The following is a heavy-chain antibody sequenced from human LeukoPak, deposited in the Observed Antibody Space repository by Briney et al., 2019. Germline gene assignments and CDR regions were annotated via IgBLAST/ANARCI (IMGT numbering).Heavy chain of an antibody. CDR1: GYTFNTFD. Sequence: ASVKLSCKASGYTFNTFDINWVRQATGHGPEWMGWVNPYNDKTVYAPKFQGRVTIFSNNSMNTAYMEFSGLKSDDTAVYYCARGRRLRGVTSRPIYYYYYMDVWGGGTTVTVSS. CDR2: VNPYNDKT. J-gene: IGHJ6*03. D-gene: IGHD3-10*01. CDR3: ARGRRLRGVTSRPIYYYYYMDV. V-gene: IGHV1-8*03.